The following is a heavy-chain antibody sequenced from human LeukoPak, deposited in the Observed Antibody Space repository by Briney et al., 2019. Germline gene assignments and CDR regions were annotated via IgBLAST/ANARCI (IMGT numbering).Heavy chain of an antibody. CDR2: INPNGGGT. D-gene: IGHD7-27*01. J-gene: IGHJ4*02. CDR3: ARGPPNWGYDY. CDR1: GYTFTGYY. Sequence: ASVRVSCKASGYTFTGYYMHWVRQAPGQGLEWMGRINPNGGGTNYAQKFQGRVTMTRDTSISTAYMELSRLRSDDTAVYYCARGPPNWGYDYWGPGTLVTVSS. V-gene: IGHV1-2*06.